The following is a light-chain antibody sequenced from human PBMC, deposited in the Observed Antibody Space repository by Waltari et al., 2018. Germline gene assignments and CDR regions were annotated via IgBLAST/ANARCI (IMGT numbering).Light chain of an antibody. CDR1: QSISSK. CDR3: QQYYYWYT. Sequence: EIVMTQSPATLSLSPGERATLSCRASQSISSKLAWYQQRPGQAPRLLIYGASTRATGIPARFRGSGSGTEFTLTISSLQSEDFTVYYCQQYYYWYTFGQGTKLEIK. CDR2: GAS. V-gene: IGKV3-15*01. J-gene: IGKJ2*01.